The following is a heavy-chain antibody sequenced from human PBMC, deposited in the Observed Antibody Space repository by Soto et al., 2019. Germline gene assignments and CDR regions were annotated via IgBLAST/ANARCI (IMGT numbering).Heavy chain of an antibody. V-gene: IGHV3-30*18. D-gene: IGHD3-3*01. CDR2: ISYDGSNK. CDR3: AKDLDYTPYSFDS. Sequence: GGSLRLSCAASGFSFSSYGMHWVRQAPGKGLEWVAVISYDGSNKYYSDSVKGRFTISRDNSKNTLYLQMNSLRAEDTAVYYWAKDLDYTPYSFDSWGQETRVTVP. J-gene: IGHJ4*02. CDR1: GFSFSSYG.